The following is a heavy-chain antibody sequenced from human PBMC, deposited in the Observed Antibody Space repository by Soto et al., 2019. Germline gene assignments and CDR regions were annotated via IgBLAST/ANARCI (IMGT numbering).Heavy chain of an antibody. CDR3: ARDVGYCSSSTCLIDY. CDR2: ISSFNGET. J-gene: IGHJ4*02. CDR1: GYTFNTYG. V-gene: IGHV1-18*01. D-gene: IGHD2-2*01. Sequence: QVQLVQSGAEVKRPGASVKVSCEASGYTFNTYGITWVRQAPGQGLEWMGWISSFNGETRYEQKFQARVTVTTDTSTSTGYMELRSLRLDDTAVYYCARDVGYCSSSTCLIDYWGQGTLVTVSS.